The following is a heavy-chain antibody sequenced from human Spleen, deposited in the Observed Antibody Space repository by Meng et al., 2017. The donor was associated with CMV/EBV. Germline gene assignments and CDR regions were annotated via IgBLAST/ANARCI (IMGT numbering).Heavy chain of an antibody. CDR2: ISAYNGNT. V-gene: IGHV1-18*01. CDR3: AREGYSHDAFDI. J-gene: IGHJ3*02. CDR1: GYTFTSYG. D-gene: IGHD5-18*01. Sequence: ASVKVSCKASGYTFTSYGISWVRQAPGQVLEWMGCISAYNGNTNYAQKLQGRVTMTTDTSTSTAYMELRSLRSDDTAVYYCAREGYSHDAFDIWGQGTMVTVSS.